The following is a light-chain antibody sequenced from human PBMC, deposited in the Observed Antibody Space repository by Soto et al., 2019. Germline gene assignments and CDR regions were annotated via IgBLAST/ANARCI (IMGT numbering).Light chain of an antibody. J-gene: IGKJ4*01. V-gene: IGKV3-15*01. CDR3: QHYTNWPLT. CDR2: GAS. CDR1: HSVSSR. Sequence: EIVMTQSPATLSVSPGERATLSCRASHSVSSRLAWYQQKPGQAPRLLIYGASTRATGLPARFSGSGSGTELTFTICSLQSEDFAVYYCQHYTNWPLTFGGGTKVDIK.